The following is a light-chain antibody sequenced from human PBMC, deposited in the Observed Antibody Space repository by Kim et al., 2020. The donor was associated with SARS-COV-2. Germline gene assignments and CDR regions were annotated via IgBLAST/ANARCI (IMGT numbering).Light chain of an antibody. Sequence: QSALTQPASVSGSPGQSIIISCTGTSSDVGCYNYVSWYQQHPGKAPKLMIYDVSKRPSGVSNRFSGSKSGNTASLTISGLQAEDEADYYCSSYTSSSTLVFGGGTQLTVL. V-gene: IGLV2-14*01. CDR1: SSDVGCYNY. J-gene: IGLJ2*01. CDR3: SSYTSSSTLV. CDR2: DVS.